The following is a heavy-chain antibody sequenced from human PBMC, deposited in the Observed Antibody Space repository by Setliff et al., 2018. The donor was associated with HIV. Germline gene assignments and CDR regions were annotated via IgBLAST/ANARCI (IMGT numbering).Heavy chain of an antibody. D-gene: IGHD6-19*01. J-gene: IGHJ4*02. CDR2: INDRGTS. CDR3: ARGGTVSADFDS. V-gene: IGHV4-34*01. Sequence: VYGWSLSGHFWSWVRQPPGKGLEWIGEINDRGTSHYNPSLKSRVTISLDTSKNQFSLRLTSVTAADTAVYFCARGGTVSADFDSWGQGTLVTVSS. CDR1: GWSLSGHF.